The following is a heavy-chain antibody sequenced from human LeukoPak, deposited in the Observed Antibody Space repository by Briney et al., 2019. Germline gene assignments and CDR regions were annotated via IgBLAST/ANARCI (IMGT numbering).Heavy chain of an antibody. V-gene: IGHV1-18*04. D-gene: IGHD3-9*01. CDR2: ISAYNGNT. CDR3: ARAYYDILTGYYRSPDAAFDI. J-gene: IGHJ3*02. CDR1: GYTFTSYG. Sequence: ASVKVSCKASGYTFTSYGISWVRHAPGQGPEWMGWISAYNGNTNYAQKLQVRVTMTTDTSTGTAYMELRSLRSDDTAVYYCARAYYDILTGYYRSPDAAFDIWGQGTMVTVSS.